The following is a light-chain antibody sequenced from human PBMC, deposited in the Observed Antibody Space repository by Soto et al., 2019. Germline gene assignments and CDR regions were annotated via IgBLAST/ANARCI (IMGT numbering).Light chain of an antibody. Sequence: QSVLAQPRSVSGSPGHSVTISCTGTSSDVGAYNYVSWYQQRPGKAPKLLIYDVTERPSGVPDRFSGSKSGNTASLTISELQADDEADYYCCSYVGGSVVFGTGTKVTVL. V-gene: IGLV2-11*01. CDR1: SSDVGAYNY. CDR2: DVT. CDR3: CSYVGGSVV. J-gene: IGLJ1*01.